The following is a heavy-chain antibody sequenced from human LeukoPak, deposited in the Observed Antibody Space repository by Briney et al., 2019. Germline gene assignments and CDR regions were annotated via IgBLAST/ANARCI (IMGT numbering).Heavy chain of an antibody. D-gene: IGHD5-18*01. CDR2: IYYSGST. CDR3: ARQVDTAMVNNYFDY. CDR1: GGSISSYY. V-gene: IGHV4-59*08. J-gene: IGHJ4*02. Sequence: SETLSLTCTVSGGSISSYYWSWIRRPPGKGLEWIGYIYYSGSTNYNPSLKSRVTISVDTSKNQFSLKPSSVTAADTAVYYCARQVDTAMVNNYFDYWGQGTLVTVSS.